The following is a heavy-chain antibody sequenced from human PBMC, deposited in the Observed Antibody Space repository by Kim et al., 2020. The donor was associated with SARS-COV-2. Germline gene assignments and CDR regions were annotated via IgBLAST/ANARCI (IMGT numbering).Heavy chain of an antibody. CDR1: GFTVSSNY. J-gene: IGHJ3*02. D-gene: IGHD3-22*01. CDR2: IYSGGST. Sequence: GGSLRLSCAASGFTVSSNYMSWVRQAPGKGLEWVSVIYSGGSTYYADSVKGRFTISRDNSKNTLYLQMNSLRAEDTAVYYCARVESSGYHDAFDIWGQGTMVTVSS. V-gene: IGHV3-66*02. CDR3: ARVESSGYHDAFDI.